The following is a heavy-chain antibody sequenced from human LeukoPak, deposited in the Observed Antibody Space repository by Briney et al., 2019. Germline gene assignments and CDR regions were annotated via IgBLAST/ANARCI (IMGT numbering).Heavy chain of an antibody. J-gene: IGHJ4*02. CDR3: ARGSDGSGSYCPD. V-gene: IGHV4-34*01. D-gene: IGHD3-10*01. CDR2: INHSGST. CDR1: GGSFSGYY. Sequence: PSETLSLTCAVYGGSFSGYYWSWIRQPPGKGLEWIGEINHSGSTNYNPSLKSRVTISVDTSKNQFSLKLSSVTAADTAVYYCARGSDGSGSYCPDWGQGTLVTVSS.